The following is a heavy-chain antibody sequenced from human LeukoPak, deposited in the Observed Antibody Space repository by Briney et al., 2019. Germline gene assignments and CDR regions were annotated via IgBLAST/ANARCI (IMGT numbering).Heavy chain of an antibody. CDR2: ISGSGGST. D-gene: IGHD6-19*01. CDR3: TTVNEWLVYPWFDP. V-gene: IGHV3-23*01. CDR1: GFTFSSYA. J-gene: IGHJ5*02. Sequence: GGSLRLSCAASGFTFSSYAMSWVRQAPGKGLEWVSAISGSGGSTYYADSVKGRFTISRDNSKNTLYLQMNSLKTEDTAVYYCTTVNEWLVYPWFDPWGQGTLVTVSS.